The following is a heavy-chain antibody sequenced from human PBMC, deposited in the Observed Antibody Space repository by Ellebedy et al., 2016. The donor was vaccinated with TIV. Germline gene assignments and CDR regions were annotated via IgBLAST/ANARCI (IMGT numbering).Heavy chain of an antibody. CDR2: ISGGGDNI. CDR1: GFPLRNYA. J-gene: IGHJ4*02. Sequence: GGSLRLSCAASGFPLRNYAMSWVRQAPGKGLEWLSTISGGGDNIYYADSLKGRFTISRDNSKNTLFLQMDSLRAEDTAVYYCAKRPLTMIVLPEYFFDYWGQGTLVTVSS. V-gene: IGHV3-23*01. CDR3: AKRPLTMIVLPEYFFDY. D-gene: IGHD3-22*01.